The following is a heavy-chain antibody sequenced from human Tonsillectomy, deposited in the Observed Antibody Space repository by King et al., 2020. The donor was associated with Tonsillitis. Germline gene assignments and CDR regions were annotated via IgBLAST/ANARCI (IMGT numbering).Heavy chain of an antibody. CDR3: ARVWGGSYGY. CDR2: IYHSGST. J-gene: IGHJ4*02. CDR1: GYSISSGYY. D-gene: IGHD1-26*01. Sequence: QLQESGPGLVKPSETLSLTCAVSGYSISSGYYWGWIRQPPGKGLEWIGSIYHSGSTYYNPSLKSRVTISVDTSKNQFSLKLSSVTAADTAVYYCARVWGGSYGYWGQGTLVTVSS. V-gene: IGHV4-38-2*01.